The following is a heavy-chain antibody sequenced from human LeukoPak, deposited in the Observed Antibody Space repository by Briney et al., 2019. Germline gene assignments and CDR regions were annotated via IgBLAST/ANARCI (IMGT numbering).Heavy chain of an antibody. CDR2: ISWNSGSI. D-gene: IGHD6-13*01. J-gene: IGHJ4*02. V-gene: IGHV3-9*01. Sequence: PGRSLRLSCAASGFTFDDYAMHWVRQAPGKGLEWVSGISWNSGSIGYADSVKGRFTISRDNAKNSLYLQMNSPRAEDTALYYCAKDIGIAGDYWGQGTLVTVSS. CDR3: AKDIGIAGDY. CDR1: GFTFDDYA.